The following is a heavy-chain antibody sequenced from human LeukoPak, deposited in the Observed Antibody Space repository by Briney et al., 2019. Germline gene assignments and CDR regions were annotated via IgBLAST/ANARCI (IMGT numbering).Heavy chain of an antibody. CDR2: INHSGST. CDR3: ARAHYCSSTSCYSHGYGY. CDR1: GGSFSGYY. V-gene: IGHV4-34*01. Sequence: SETLSLTCAVSGGSFSGYYWSWIRQPPGKGLEWIGEINHSGSTNYNPSLKSRVTISVDTSTNQFSLKLSSVTAADTAVYYCARAHYCSSTSCYSHGYGYWGQGTLVTVSS. D-gene: IGHD2-2*01. J-gene: IGHJ4*02.